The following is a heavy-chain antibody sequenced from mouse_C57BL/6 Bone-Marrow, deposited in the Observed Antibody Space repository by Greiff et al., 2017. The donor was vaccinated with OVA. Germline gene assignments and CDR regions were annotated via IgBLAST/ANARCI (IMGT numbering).Heavy chain of an antibody. V-gene: IGHV1-63*01. D-gene: IGHD1-1*01. CDR2: IYPGGGYT. Sequence: QVQLKQSGAELVRPGTSVKMSCKASGYTFTNYWIGWAKQRPGHGLEWIGDIYPGGGYTNYNEKFKGKATLTADKSSSTAYMQFSILTSEYSAIYCCGREHYYGSSYYFGYWGPRHHSHSLL. CDR1: GYTFTNYW. J-gene: IGHJ2*01. CDR3: GREHYYGSSYYFGY.